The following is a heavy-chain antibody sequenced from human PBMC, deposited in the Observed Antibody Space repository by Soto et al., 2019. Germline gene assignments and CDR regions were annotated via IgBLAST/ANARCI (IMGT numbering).Heavy chain of an antibody. V-gene: IGHV1-69*13. CDR3: ERGSEYGDYSGYFDY. CDR2: IIPIFGTA. CDR1: GGTFSSYA. J-gene: IGHJ4*02. D-gene: IGHD4-17*01. Sequence: SVKVSCKASGGTFSSYAISWVRQAPGQGLEWMGGIIPIFGTANYAQKFQGRVTITADESTSTAYMELSSLRSEDTAVYYCERGSEYGDYSGYFDYWGQGTLVTVSS.